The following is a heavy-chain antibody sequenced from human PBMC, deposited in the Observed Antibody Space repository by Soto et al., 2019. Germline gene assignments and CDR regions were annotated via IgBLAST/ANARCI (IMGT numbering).Heavy chain of an antibody. V-gene: IGHV3-15*01. J-gene: IGHJ4*02. CDR1: GFTFSNAW. CDR3: TTPQYCSGGSCYSGYYFDY. CDR2: IKSKTDGGTT. Sequence: PGGSLRLSCASSGFTFSNAWMSLVRQAPGKGLEWVGRIKSKTDGGTTDYAAPVKGRFTISRDDSKNTLYLQMNSLKTEDTAVYYCTTPQYCSGGSCYSGYYFDYWGQGTLVTVSS. D-gene: IGHD2-15*01.